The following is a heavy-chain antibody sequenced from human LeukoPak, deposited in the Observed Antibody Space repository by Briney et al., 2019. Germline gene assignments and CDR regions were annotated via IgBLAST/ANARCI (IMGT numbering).Heavy chain of an antibody. CDR1: GYTFTSYD. CDR3: ARGRDILTGYLPY. D-gene: IGHD3-9*01. Sequence: ATVKVSCKASGYTFTSYDINWVRQATGQGLEWMGWMNPNSGNTGYAQKFQGRVTMTRNTSISTAYMELSSLRSEDTAVYYCARGRDILTGYLPYWGQGTLVTVSS. J-gene: IGHJ4*02. CDR2: MNPNSGNT. V-gene: IGHV1-8*01.